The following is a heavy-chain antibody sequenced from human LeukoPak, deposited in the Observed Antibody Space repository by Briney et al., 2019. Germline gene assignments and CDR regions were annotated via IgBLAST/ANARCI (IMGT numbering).Heavy chain of an antibody. CDR3: ARGRRITMVRGVGDYYGMDV. D-gene: IGHD3-10*01. V-gene: IGHV4-39*07. CDR2: IYYSGST. J-gene: IGHJ6*02. Sequence: SETLSLTCTVSGGSISSSSYYWGWIRQPPGKGLEWIGSIYYSGSTYYNPSLKSRVTISVDTSKNQFSLKLSSVTAADTAVYYCARGRRITMVRGVGDYYGMDVWGQGTTVTVSS. CDR1: GGSISSSSYY.